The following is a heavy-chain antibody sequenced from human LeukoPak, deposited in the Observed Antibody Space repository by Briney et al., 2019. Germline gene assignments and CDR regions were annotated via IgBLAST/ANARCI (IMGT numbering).Heavy chain of an antibody. V-gene: IGHV1-18*01. CDR3: ARSPLEPDIVVVPAANPNWFDP. D-gene: IGHD2-2*01. Sequence: WASVKVSCKASGYTFTSYGISWVRQAPGQGLEWMGWISAYNGNTNYAQKLQGRVTMTTDTSTSTAYMELRSLRSDDTAVYYCARSPLEPDIVVVPAANPNWFDPWGQGTLVTVSS. CDR2: ISAYNGNT. J-gene: IGHJ5*02. CDR1: GYTFTSYG.